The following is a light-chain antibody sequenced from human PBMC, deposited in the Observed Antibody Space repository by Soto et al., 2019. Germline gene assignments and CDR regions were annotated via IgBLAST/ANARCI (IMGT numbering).Light chain of an antibody. V-gene: IGLV1-47*01. Sequence: QSVLTQPPSASGTPGQRVTFSCSGRSSNIGSNYVYWYQQFPGTAPKLLIYRNNQRPSGVPDRFSGSKSGTSASLAISGLRSEDEADYYCAAWDDSLSGNVFGVGTKLTVL. J-gene: IGLJ1*01. CDR3: AAWDDSLSGNV. CDR1: SSNIGSNY. CDR2: RNN.